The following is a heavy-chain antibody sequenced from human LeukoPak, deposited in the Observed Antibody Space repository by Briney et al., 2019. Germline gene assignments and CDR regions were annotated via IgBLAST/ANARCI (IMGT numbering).Heavy chain of an antibody. CDR1: GYTFTSYD. CDR2: MNANSGNT. D-gene: IGHD2-15*01. J-gene: IGHJ6*03. CDR3: ARGAEHCSGGSCCSGGLDYYYYMDV. Sequence: ASVKVSCKASGYTFTSYDINWVRQATGQGLEWMGWMNANSGNTGYAQKFQGRVTMTRNTSISTAYMELSSLRSEDTAVYYCARGAEHCSGGSCCSGGLDYYYYMDVWGKGTTVTISS. V-gene: IGHV1-8*01.